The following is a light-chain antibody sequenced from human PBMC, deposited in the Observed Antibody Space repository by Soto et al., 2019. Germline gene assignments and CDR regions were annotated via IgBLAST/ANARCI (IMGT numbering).Light chain of an antibody. CDR2: QIS. V-gene: IGKV2-24*01. Sequence: DIVMTQTPLSSSVTLGQPASISCRSSQSLVFSDGNTYLTWLHQRPGQPPRLLIYQISKRFSGVPDRFSGSEAGTDFTLKISRVEAEDVGVYYCMQGIQFPFTFGPGTTVDIK. CDR3: MQGIQFPFT. CDR1: QSLVFSDGNTY. J-gene: IGKJ3*01.